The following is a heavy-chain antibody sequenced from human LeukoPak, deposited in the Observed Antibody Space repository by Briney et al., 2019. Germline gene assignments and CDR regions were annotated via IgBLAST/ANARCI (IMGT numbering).Heavy chain of an antibody. Sequence: SETLSLTCTVSGGSISSYYWSWIRQPAGKGLEWIGRIYTSGSTSYNPSLKSRVTMSVDTSKNQFSLKLSSVTAADTAVYYCARGGGSGSYYRIGYYFDYWGQGTLVTVSS. D-gene: IGHD3-10*01. CDR3: ARGGGSGSYYRIGYYFDY. V-gene: IGHV4-4*07. CDR2: IYTSGST. CDR1: GGSISSYY. J-gene: IGHJ4*02.